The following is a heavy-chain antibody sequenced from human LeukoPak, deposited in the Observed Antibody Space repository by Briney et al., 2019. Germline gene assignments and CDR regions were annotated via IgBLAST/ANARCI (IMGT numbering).Heavy chain of an antibody. CDR2: IKPSGGST. V-gene: IGHV1-46*01. J-gene: IGHJ6*03. Sequence: AAVKVSCKASRYIFIIYYMQWVRQAPGQGLEWLGIIKPSGGSTNSAQNPQSTVTMTSDITPKSAYIEKSRPIDEETALYFSARDPGLPNFYYYMHVWGKGTTVTVSS. CDR3: ARDPGLPNFYYYMHV. CDR1: RYIFIIYY.